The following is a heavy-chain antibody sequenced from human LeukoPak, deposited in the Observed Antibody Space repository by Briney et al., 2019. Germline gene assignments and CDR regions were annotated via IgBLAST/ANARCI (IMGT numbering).Heavy chain of an antibody. Sequence: SETLSLTCAVYGGSFSGYYWSWIRQPPGKGLEWIAEINHSGSTNYNPSLKSRVTISVDTSKNQFSLKLSSVTAADTAVYYCARRGSSSDFDYWGQGTLVTVSS. V-gene: IGHV4-34*01. J-gene: IGHJ4*02. D-gene: IGHD6-6*01. CDR2: INHSGST. CDR3: ARRGSSSDFDY. CDR1: GGSFSGYY.